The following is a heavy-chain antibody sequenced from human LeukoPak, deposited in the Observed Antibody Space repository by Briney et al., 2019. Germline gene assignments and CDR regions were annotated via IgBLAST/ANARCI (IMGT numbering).Heavy chain of an antibody. Sequence: PGGSLRLSCAASVFSFDDYAMHWVRQAPRTGLEWVSLISGDSITYYADSAKGRFTISRDNSKNSLYLQMNSLRREDTALYYCVKELTAATIPTFFDYWGQGTLVTVST. CDR1: VFSFDDYA. CDR3: VKELTAATIPTFFDY. D-gene: IGHD5-12*01. J-gene: IGHJ4*01. CDR2: ISGDSIT. V-gene: IGHV3-43*02.